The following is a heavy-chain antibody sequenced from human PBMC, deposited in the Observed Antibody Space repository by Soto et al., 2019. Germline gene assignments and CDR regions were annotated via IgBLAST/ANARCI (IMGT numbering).Heavy chain of an antibody. V-gene: IGHV3-48*03. CDR2: ISSSGSTI. D-gene: IGHD3-9*01. CDR3: ARDRDILTGFNWFDP. CDR1: GFTFSSYE. Sequence: GGSLRLSCAASGFTFSSYEMNWVRQAPGKGLEWVSYISSSGSTIYYADSVKGRFTISRDNAKNSLYLQMNSLRAEDTAVYYCARDRDILTGFNWFDPWGQGTLVTVSS. J-gene: IGHJ5*02.